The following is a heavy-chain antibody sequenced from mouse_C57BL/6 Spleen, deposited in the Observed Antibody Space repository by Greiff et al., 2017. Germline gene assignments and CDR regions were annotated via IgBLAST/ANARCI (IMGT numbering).Heavy chain of an antibody. D-gene: IGHD3-3*01. CDR3: ARREGRGYFDV. V-gene: IGHV1-69*01. CDR2: FDPSDSYT. J-gene: IGHJ1*03. Sequence: QVQLQQPGAELVMPGASVKLSCKASGYTFTSYWMHWVKQRPGQGLEWIGEFDPSDSYTNYNQQFKGKSTLTVDKSSSTAYVQLSRLTSEDSAVYYCARREGRGYFDVWGTGTTVTVSS. CDR1: GYTFTSYW.